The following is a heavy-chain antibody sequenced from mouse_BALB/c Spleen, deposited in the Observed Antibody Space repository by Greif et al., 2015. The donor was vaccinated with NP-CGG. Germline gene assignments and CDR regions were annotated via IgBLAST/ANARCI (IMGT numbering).Heavy chain of an antibody. D-gene: IGHD1-1*01. CDR1: GFSLTSYG. CDR3: GSRAMDY. V-gene: IGHV2-9*02. J-gene: IGHJ4*01. CDR2: IWAGGST. Sequence: VHLVESGPGLVAPSQSLSITCTVSGFSLTSYGVHWVRQPPGKGLEWLGVIWAGGSTNYNSALMSRLSISKDNSKSQVFLKMNRLQTDDTAMYYCGSRAMDYWGQGTSVTISS.